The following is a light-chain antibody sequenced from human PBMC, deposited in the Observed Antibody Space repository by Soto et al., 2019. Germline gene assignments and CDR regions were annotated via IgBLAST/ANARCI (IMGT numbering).Light chain of an antibody. J-gene: IGKJ1*01. CDR2: GAS. CDR3: QQYGSSTTT. V-gene: IGKV3-20*01. Sequence: EILMTQSPATLSVSPGERATLSCGASQSVSSNLAWYQQKPGQAPRVLMYGASSRATGIPDRLSGSGYGTDLTITISRMQNEDFAVYYCQQYGSSTTTFGQGTKVDIK. CDR1: QSVSSN.